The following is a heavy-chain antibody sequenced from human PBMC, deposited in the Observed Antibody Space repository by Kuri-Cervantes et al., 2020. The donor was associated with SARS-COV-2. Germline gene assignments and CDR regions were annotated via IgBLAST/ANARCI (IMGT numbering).Heavy chain of an antibody. V-gene: IGHV3-48*03. Sequence: GESLKISCAASGFTFSSYEMNWVRQAPGKGLEWVSYISSSGSTIYYADSVKGRFTISRDNAKNSLYLQMSSLRSEDTAVYYCASTRITMVRGVDNDYWGQGTLVTVSS. CDR1: GFTFSSYE. J-gene: IGHJ4*02. CDR2: ISSSGSTI. D-gene: IGHD3-10*01. CDR3: ASTRITMVRGVDNDY.